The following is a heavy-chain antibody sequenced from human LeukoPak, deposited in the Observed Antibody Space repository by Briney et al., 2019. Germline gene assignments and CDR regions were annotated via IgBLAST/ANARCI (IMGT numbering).Heavy chain of an antibody. V-gene: IGHV4-39*07. Sequence: SETLSLTCTVSGGSISSSSYYWGWIRQPPGKGLEWIGNIYYSGSTNYNPSLKSRVTISVDTSKNQFSLKLSSVTAADTAVYYCARGGEMATTQALDYWGQGTLVTVSS. CDR2: IYYSGST. J-gene: IGHJ4*02. CDR3: ARGGEMATTQALDY. CDR1: GGSISSSSYY. D-gene: IGHD5-24*01.